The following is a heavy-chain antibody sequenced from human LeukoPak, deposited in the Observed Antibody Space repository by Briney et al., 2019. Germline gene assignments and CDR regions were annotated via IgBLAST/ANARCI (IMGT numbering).Heavy chain of an antibody. V-gene: IGHV4-39*07. D-gene: IGHD3-3*01. CDR3: ARESRFLVVWSSQINKAFDI. J-gene: IGHJ3*02. CDR2: IYYSGST. CDR1: GGSISSSSYY. Sequence: SETLSLTCTVSGGSISSSSYYWGWIRQPPGKGLEWIGSIYYSGSTYYNPSLKSRVTISVDTSKNQFSLKLSSVTAADTAVYYCARESRFLVVWSSQINKAFDIWGQGTMVTVSS.